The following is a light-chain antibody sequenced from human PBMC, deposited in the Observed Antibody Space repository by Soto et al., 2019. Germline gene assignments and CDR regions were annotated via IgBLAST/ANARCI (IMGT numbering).Light chain of an antibody. CDR1: QGISSW. Sequence: DIQMTQSPSSVSASVGDRVTITCRASQGISSWLAWYQRKPGKAPKLLIYAASSLQGGVPSRFSGSGSGTDFTITIISLKPEDFATYNCQQANTFPITFGGVTKVEIK. CDR2: AAS. CDR3: QQANTFPIT. J-gene: IGKJ4*01. V-gene: IGKV1D-12*01.